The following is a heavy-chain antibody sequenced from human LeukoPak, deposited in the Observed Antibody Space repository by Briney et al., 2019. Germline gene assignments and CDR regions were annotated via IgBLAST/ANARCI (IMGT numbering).Heavy chain of an antibody. CDR2: INPNSGGT. CDR1: GYTFHGYY. J-gene: IGHJ4*02. CDR3: ARVLRGIAAAGDY. V-gene: IGHV1-2*02. D-gene: IGHD6-13*01. Sequence: ASVKVSCKASGYTFHGYYMHWVRQAPGQGLEWMGWINPNSGGTNYAQKFQGRVTMTRDTSISTAYMELSRLRSDDTAVYYCARVLRGIAAAGDYWGQGTLVTVSS.